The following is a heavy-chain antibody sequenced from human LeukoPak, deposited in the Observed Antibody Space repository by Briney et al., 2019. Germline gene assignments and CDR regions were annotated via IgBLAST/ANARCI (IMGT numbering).Heavy chain of an antibody. D-gene: IGHD3-10*01. CDR2: IYTSGST. CDR3: ARGIYYYGSGRGVNWFDP. V-gene: IGHV4-4*07. J-gene: IGHJ5*02. Sequence: SETLSLTCTVSGGSISSYYWSWIRQPAGKGLEWIGRIYTSGSTNYNPSLKRRVTMSVDTSKNQFSLKLSSVTAADTAVYYCARGIYYYGSGRGVNWFDPWGQGTLVTVSS. CDR1: GGSISSYY.